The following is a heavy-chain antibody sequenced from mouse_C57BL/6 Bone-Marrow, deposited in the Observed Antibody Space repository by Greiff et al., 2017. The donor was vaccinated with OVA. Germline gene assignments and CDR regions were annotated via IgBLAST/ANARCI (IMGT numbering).Heavy chain of an antibody. Sequence: VQLQQSGAELARPGASVKLSCTASGYTFTSYGISWVKQRTGQGLEWIGEIYPSSGNTYYNEKFKGQATLTADKSSSTAFIELRILKSEDSAVYFCARSGSNSAYWGQGTLVTVSA. CDR1: GYTFTSYG. J-gene: IGHJ3*01. V-gene: IGHV1-81*01. D-gene: IGHD2-5*01. CDR2: IYPSSGNT. CDR3: ARSGSNSAY.